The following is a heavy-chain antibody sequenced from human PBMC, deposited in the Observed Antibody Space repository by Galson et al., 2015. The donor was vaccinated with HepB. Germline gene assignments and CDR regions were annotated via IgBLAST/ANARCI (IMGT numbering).Heavy chain of an antibody. CDR3: AGIGGEGRGRYNWCDP. CDR2: IDPSDSYT. V-gene: IGHV5-10-1*01. CDR1: GYSFTKYW. J-gene: IGHJ5*02. D-gene: IGHD3-16*01. Sequence: QSGSEVKKPGESLRISCKGSGYSFTKYWISWVRQMPGKGLEWMGRIDPSDSYTKYRPSFQGHVTISADKSISTAYLQWSSLKASDTAMYYCAGIGGEGRGRYNWCDPWGQGTLVTVSS.